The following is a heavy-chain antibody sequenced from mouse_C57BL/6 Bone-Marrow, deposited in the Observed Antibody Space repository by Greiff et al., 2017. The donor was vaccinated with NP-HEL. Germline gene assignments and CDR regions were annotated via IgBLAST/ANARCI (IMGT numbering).Heavy chain of an antibody. CDR3: ATYYGSSLYYFDY. J-gene: IGHJ2*01. D-gene: IGHD1-1*01. CDR2: ISDGGSYT. V-gene: IGHV5-4*01. CDR1: GFTFSSYA. Sequence: VQLKESGGGLVKPGGSLKLSCAASGFTFSSYAMSWVRQTPEKRLEWVATISDGGSYTYYPDNVKGRFTISRDNAKNNLYLQMSHLKSEDTAMYYCATYYGSSLYYFDYWGQGTTLTVSS.